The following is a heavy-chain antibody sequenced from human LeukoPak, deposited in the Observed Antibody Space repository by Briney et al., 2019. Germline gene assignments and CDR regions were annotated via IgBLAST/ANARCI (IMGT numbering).Heavy chain of an antibody. V-gene: IGHV3-74*01. Sequence: PGGSLRLSCAASGFPFSSYWMHWVRPAPGKGLVWVSRINSDGSSTSYADSVKGRFTISRDNARNTLYLQMNSLRAEDTAVYYCARDLRLSDYYYYYYMDVWGKGTTVTVSS. CDR3: ARDLRLSDYYYYYYMDV. J-gene: IGHJ6*03. CDR2: INSDGSST. CDR1: GFPFSSYW.